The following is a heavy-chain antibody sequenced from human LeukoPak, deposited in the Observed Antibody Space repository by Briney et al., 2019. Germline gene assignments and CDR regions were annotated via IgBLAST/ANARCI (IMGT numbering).Heavy chain of an antibody. D-gene: IGHD6-19*01. J-gene: IGHJ4*02. Sequence: GASVKVSCKASGGTFSSYGISWVRQAPGQGLEWMGGIIPIFDTANYGQKFQGRVTITADESTSTAYMELSSLRSEDTAMYYCARERLAPYYFDYWGQGTLVTVSS. CDR1: GGTFSSYG. CDR2: IIPIFDTA. CDR3: ARERLAPYYFDY. V-gene: IGHV1-69*13.